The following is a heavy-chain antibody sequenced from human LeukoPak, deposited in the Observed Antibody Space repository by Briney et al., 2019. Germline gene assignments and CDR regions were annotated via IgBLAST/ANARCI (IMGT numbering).Heavy chain of an antibody. Sequence: GASVKVSCESSGYTLSVLPIHWVRQAPGKGLECMGGYEPEDGETFYTQEFQGRVTMTEDISTDTAYMELSNLRSEDTAVYYCATLRGDDSSGYYPNWFDPWGQGTLVTVSS. V-gene: IGHV1-24*01. J-gene: IGHJ5*02. CDR2: YEPEDGET. CDR1: GYTLSVLP. D-gene: IGHD3-22*01. CDR3: ATLRGDDSSGYYPNWFDP.